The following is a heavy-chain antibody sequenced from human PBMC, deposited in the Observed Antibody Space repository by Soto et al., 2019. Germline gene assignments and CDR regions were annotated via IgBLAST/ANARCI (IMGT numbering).Heavy chain of an antibody. CDR3: ARDRAVVPAAIANFDY. J-gene: IGHJ4*02. D-gene: IGHD2-2*02. CDR1: GCTFTSYG. Sequence: ASVKVSCKASGCTFTSYGISWVRQAPGQGLEWMGWISAYNGNTNYAQKLQGRVTMTTDTSTSTAYMELRSLRSDDTAVYYCARDRAVVPAAIANFDYWGQGTLVTVSS. V-gene: IGHV1-18*01. CDR2: ISAYNGNT.